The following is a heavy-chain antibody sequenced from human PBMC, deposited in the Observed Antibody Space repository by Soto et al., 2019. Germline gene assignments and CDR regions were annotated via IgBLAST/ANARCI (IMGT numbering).Heavy chain of an antibody. J-gene: IGHJ5*02. D-gene: IGHD3-3*01. CDR1: GYTFTSYY. CDR2: INPSGGST. V-gene: IGHV1-46*01. Sequence: ASVKVSCKASGYTFTSYYMHWVRQAPGQGLEWMGIINPSGGSTSYAQKFQGRVTMTRDTSTSTVYMELSSLRSEDTAVYYCARGYYDFWSGYYPSYNWFDHWGQGTLVTVSS. CDR3: ARGYYDFWSGYYPSYNWFDH.